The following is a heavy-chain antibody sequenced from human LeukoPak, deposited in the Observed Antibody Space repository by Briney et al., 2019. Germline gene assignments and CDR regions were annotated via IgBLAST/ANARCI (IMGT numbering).Heavy chain of an antibody. V-gene: IGHV3-21*01. CDR2: ISVSSSSL. CDR3: XXXXXXXGXFSPFDY. Sequence: CXXSGFTFXSFSMNWVRQAPGKGLEWVSSISVSSSSLYYADSVKGRFTISRDNDKNSLYPQMNRLRAEDTAVYYXXXXXXXXGXFSPFDYWGQGTLLTVSS. D-gene: IGHD2/OR15-2a*01. J-gene: IGHJ4*02. CDR1: GFTFXSFS.